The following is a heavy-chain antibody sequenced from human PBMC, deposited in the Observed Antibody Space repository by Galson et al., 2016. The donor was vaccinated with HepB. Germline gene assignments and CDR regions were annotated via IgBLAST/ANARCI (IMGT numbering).Heavy chain of an antibody. D-gene: IGHD6-19*01. CDR1: GLTFSDYW. V-gene: IGHV3-7*03. Sequence: SLRLSCAASGLTFSDYWMSWVRQAPGKGLEYVANIKQDGSVKYYVNSVKGRFTISRDNGKNSLYLQMNSLTTEDTALYYFTKAAIAMAPPYYPNVWGKGTTVNV. CDR3: TKAAIAMAPPYYPNV. J-gene: IGHJ6*03. CDR2: IKQDGSVK.